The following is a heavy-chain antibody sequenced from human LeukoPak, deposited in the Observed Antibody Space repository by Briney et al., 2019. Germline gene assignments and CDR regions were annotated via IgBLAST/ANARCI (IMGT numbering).Heavy chain of an antibody. Sequence: GESLKVSCKGSGYSFSSYRIGWVRQMPGRGLEWMGIIYPADSDTRYSPPFQGQVTITVDTSIRTAYLQWSSLKAADSAVYFCARSRYDYVWGSDKFFDYWGQGTLVTVSS. V-gene: IGHV5-51*01. D-gene: IGHD3-16*01. CDR2: IYPADSDT. J-gene: IGHJ4*02. CDR3: ARSRYDYVWGSDKFFDY. CDR1: GYSFSSYR.